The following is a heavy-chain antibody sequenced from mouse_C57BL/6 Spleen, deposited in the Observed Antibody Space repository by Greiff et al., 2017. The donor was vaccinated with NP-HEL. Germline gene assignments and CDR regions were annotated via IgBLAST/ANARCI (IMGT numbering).Heavy chain of an antibody. CDR2: IDPNSGGT. V-gene: IGHV1-72*01. Sequence: QVQLKESGAELVKPGASVKLSCKASGYTFTSYWMHWVKQRPGRGLEWIGRIDPNSGGTKYNEKFKSKATLTVDKPSSTDYMQLSSLTSEASAVYNGARHSVSSSYLDYWGQGTTLTVAS. D-gene: IGHD1-1*01. CDR1: GYTFTSYW. CDR3: ARHSVSSSYLDY. J-gene: IGHJ2*01.